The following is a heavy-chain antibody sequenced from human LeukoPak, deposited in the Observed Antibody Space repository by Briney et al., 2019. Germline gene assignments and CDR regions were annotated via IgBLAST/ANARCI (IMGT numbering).Heavy chain of an antibody. CDR2: IYCSGST. J-gene: IGHJ6*04. CDR3: ARELAGEARMDV. V-gene: IGHV4-59*01. D-gene: IGHD3-16*01. Sequence: AETLSLTCTVSGGSFSSYYWSWIRQPPGKGLEWIGYIYCSGSTNYYASLKIRVTISVDTYKNQFSLKLSSVTAADAAVYYCARELAGEARMDVWGKGTTVTVSS. CDR1: GGSFSSYY.